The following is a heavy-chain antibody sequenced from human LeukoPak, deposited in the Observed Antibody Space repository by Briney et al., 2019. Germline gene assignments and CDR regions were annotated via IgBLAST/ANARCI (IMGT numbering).Heavy chain of an antibody. CDR3: ARVPYSGYHFDY. Sequence: GGSLRLSCAASGFTFNSYSMNWVRQAPGKGLEWVSSISSSSSYIKYADSVMGRFTISRDNAKNSLYLQMNSLRAEDTAVYYCARVPYSGYHFDYWGQGTPVTVSS. CDR2: ISSSSSYI. J-gene: IGHJ4*02. CDR1: GFTFNSYS. V-gene: IGHV3-21*01. D-gene: IGHD1-26*01.